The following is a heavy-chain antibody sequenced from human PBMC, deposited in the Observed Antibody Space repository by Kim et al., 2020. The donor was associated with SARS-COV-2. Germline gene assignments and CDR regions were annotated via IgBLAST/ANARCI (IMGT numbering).Heavy chain of an antibody. CDR1: GFTFSSYE. Sequence: GGSLRLSCAASGFTFSSYEMNWVRQAPGKGLEWVSYISSSGSTIYYADSVKGRFTISRDNAKNSLYLQMNSLRAEDTAVYYCARDGPVAHLQYYYGMDVWGQGTTVTVSS. D-gene: IGHD2-15*01. J-gene: IGHJ6*02. V-gene: IGHV3-48*03. CDR3: ARDGPVAHLQYYYGMDV. CDR2: ISSSGSTI.